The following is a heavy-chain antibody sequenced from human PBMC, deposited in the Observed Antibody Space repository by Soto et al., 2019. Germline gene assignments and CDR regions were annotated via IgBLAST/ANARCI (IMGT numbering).Heavy chain of an antibody. Sequence: TLSLTCTVSGGSISSGGYYWSWIRQHPGKGLEWIGYIYYSGSTYYNPSLKSRVTISVDTSKNQFSLKLSSVTAADTAVYYCARWSQQLTFDYWGQGTLVTVSS. V-gene: IGHV4-31*03. J-gene: IGHJ4*02. CDR3: ARWSQQLTFDY. CDR2: IYYSGST. D-gene: IGHD6-13*01. CDR1: GGSISSGGYY.